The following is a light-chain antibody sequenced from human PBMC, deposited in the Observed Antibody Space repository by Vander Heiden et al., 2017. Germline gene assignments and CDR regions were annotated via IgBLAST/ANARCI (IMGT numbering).Light chain of an antibody. CDR2: RNN. Sequence: SVLTPLPPASGTPAQRVTLSCSGSYTNICSNPSYSYRNLPATAPKLLIYRNNHRPSGVPDRFSGSKSGTSASLAISGLRSEDEADYYCAVWDDSLSGWVFGGGTKLTVL. J-gene: IGLJ3*02. CDR3: AVWDDSLSGWV. CDR1: YTNICSNP. V-gene: IGLV1-47*01.